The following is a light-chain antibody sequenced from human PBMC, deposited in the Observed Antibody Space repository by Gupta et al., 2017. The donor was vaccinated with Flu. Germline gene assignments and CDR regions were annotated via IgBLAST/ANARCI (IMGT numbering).Light chain of an antibody. Sequence: DIQLTQSPPSLSAAVGDRVTITCRASQNIDESLNWYQQRPGQRPTPLIYRASILQTGVPSRFRGSGSGTDFTLSISNLQPEDFATYHCQQTDISPFTFGQGTRL. CDR1: QNIDES. CDR2: RAS. J-gene: IGKJ5*01. V-gene: IGKV1-39*01. CDR3: QQTDISPFT.